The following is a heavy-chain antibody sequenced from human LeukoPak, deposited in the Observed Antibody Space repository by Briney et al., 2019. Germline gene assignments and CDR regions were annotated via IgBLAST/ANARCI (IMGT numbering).Heavy chain of an antibody. CDR1: GGSVSSGTYY. CDR2: IYYSGTT. Sequence: SETLSLTCTVSGGSVSSGTYYWSWIRQPPGKGLEWIGYIYYSGTTNYNPSLKSRVTISVDTSKNQFSLKLSSVTAADTAVYYCARDRVRGNSNPYFDYWGQGTLVTVSS. D-gene: IGHD4-11*01. CDR3: ARDRVRGNSNPYFDY. V-gene: IGHV4-61*01. J-gene: IGHJ4*02.